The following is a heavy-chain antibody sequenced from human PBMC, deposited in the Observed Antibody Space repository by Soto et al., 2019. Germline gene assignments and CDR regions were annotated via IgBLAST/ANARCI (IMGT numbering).Heavy chain of an antibody. CDR2: IIPIFGTA. CDR3: ASIGVAAAGTGDYYYYGMDV. J-gene: IGHJ6*02. V-gene: IGHV1-69*12. Sequence: QVQLVQSGAEVKKPGSSVKVSCKASGGTFSSYAISWVRQAPGQGLEWMGGIIPIFGTANYAQKFQGRVTITADESTSTAYMELSRLRAEDTAVYYCASIGVAAAGTGDYYYYGMDVWGQGTTVTVSS. CDR1: GGTFSSYA. D-gene: IGHD6-13*01.